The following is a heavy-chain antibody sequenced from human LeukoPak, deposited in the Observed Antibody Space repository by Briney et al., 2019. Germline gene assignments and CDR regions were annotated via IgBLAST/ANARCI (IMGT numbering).Heavy chain of an antibody. J-gene: IGHJ4*02. CDR3: ARGGRLGWSGYYGLIKNFDY. CDR1: GFTFSNYG. Sequence: PGGSLRLSCAASGFTFSNYGIHWVRQAPGKGLEWVAVIWYDGSNKYYADSVKGRFTISRDNSKNTLYLQMNSLRAEDTAVYYCARGGRLGWSGYYGLIKNFDYWGQGTLVTVSS. CDR2: IWYDGSNK. V-gene: IGHV3-33*01. D-gene: IGHD3-3*01.